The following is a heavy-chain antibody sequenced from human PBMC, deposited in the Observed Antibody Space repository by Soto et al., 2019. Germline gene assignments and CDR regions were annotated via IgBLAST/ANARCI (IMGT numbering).Heavy chain of an antibody. Sequence: SQTLSLTCTLSGASIISSSYYWGWIRQPPGKGLEWIGSIYYSGSTYYNPSLKSRVTISVDTSKNQSSLKLSSVTAADTAVYCCARQGLIRFLGWLPHAYYYCGMDVWGQGTTVTVSS. CDR2: IYYSGST. D-gene: IGHD3-3*01. V-gene: IGHV4-39*01. CDR1: GASIISSSYY. J-gene: IGHJ6*02. CDR3: ARQGLIRFLGWLPHAYYYCGMDV.